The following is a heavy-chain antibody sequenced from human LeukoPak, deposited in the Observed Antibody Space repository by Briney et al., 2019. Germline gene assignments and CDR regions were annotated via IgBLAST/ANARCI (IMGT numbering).Heavy chain of an antibody. V-gene: IGHV1-18*01. CDR2: ISTYNGNT. J-gene: IGHJ6*03. Sequence: GASVKVSCKASGYTFTSYGISWVRQAPGQGLELMGWISTYNGNTNYAQKLQGRVTMTTDTSTSTAYMELRSLRSDDTAVYYCARDSIVVVPALLFNDYYYYMDVWGKGTTVTVSS. CDR1: GYTFTSYG. CDR3: ARDSIVVVPALLFNDYYYYMDV. D-gene: IGHD2-2*01.